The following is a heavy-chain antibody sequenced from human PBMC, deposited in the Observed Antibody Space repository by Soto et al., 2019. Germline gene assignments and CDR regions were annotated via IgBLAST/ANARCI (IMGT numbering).Heavy chain of an antibody. V-gene: IGHV4-38-2*01. CDR2: VHHDGNA. J-gene: IGHJ4*02. CDR3: GRIIGDTRVES. CDR1: VFVVIITYF. D-gene: IGHD1-26*01. Sequence: PSSTXSLTCFVSVFVVIITYFCFCIRQPPGKGLEWIGSVHHDGNAYYPPSVLGRVTISVDTANNQVSLSLRSVTAEDTATYYCGRIIGDTRVESWGQGILVKVYS.